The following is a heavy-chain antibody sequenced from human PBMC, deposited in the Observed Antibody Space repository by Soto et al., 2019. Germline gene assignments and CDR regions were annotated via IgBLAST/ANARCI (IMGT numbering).Heavy chain of an antibody. CDR3: ARDTPPTDY. CDR1: GYTFTSYH. Sequence: QVQLVQSGAEVKKPGASVKVSCKTSGYTFTSYHISWVRQAPGQGLEWMGWISAYNTNTNYDQKFQVRVTITTDTLTSTAYMELRSLRSDDTAVYYCARDTPPTDYWGQGTLVTVSS. CDR2: ISAYNTNT. V-gene: IGHV1-18*01. J-gene: IGHJ4*02.